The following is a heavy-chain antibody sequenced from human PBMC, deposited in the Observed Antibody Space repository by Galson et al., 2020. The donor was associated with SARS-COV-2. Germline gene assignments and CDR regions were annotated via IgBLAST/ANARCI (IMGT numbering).Heavy chain of an antibody. CDR1: GFTFSSYG. J-gene: IGHJ3*02. CDR3: AKDGGGYSAHGAPKPRKGDAFDI. Sequence: GGSLRLSCAASGFTFSSYGMHWVRQAPGKALEWVAVISYDGSNKYYADSVKGRFTISRDNSKNTLYLQMNSLRAEDTAVYYCAKDGGGYSAHGAPKPRKGDAFDIWGQGTMVTVSS. V-gene: IGHV3-30*18. CDR2: ISYDGSNK. D-gene: IGHD2-2*03.